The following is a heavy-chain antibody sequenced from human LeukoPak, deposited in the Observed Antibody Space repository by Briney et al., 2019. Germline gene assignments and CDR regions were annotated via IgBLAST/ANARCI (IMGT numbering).Heavy chain of an antibody. Sequence: GGSLRLSCAASGFTFSSYSMNWVRQAPGKGLEWVSSISSSSSYIYYADSVKGRFTISRDNSKNTLYLQMNSLRAEDTAVYYCAKPTMVRGVPFDYWGQGTLVTVSS. V-gene: IGHV3-21*01. CDR3: AKPTMVRGVPFDY. CDR1: GFTFSSYS. CDR2: ISSSSSYI. J-gene: IGHJ4*02. D-gene: IGHD3-10*01.